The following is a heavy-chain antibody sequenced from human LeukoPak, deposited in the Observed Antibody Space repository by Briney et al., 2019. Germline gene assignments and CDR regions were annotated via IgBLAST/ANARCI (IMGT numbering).Heavy chain of an antibody. CDR2: IYTSGST. D-gene: IGHD1-26*01. V-gene: IGHV4-4*07. J-gene: IGHJ4*02. CDR1: GGSISSYY. Sequence: SETLSLTCTVSGGSISSYYWSWIRQPAGKGLEWIGRIYTSGSTNYNPSLKSRVTISVDTSKNQFSLKLSSVTAADTAVYYCARAPAYSGSYYVDYWGQGTLVTVSS. CDR3: ARAPAYSGSYYVDY.